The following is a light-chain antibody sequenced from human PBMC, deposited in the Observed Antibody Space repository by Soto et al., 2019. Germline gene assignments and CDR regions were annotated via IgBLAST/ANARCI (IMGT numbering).Light chain of an antibody. CDR3: HQYGSSPLT. J-gene: IGKJ4*01. CDR2: GGS. CDR1: QSIRSSS. Sequence: EIVLTQSPGTLSLSPGERATLSCRASQSIRSSSLAWYQQKPGQAPRLLIYGGSSRATGIPDRFGGGGSGTDFSLTISRLETEDFSVYYCHQYGSSPLTFGGGTKVDIK. V-gene: IGKV3-20*01.